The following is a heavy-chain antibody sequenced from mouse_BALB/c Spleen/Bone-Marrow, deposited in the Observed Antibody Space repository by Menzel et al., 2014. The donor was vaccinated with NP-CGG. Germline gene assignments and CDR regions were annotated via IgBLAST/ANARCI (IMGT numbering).Heavy chain of an antibody. Sequence: VKLVESGAELVKPGASVKLPCKASGYTFTSYWMHWVKQRPGQGLEWIGETNPSNGRTNYNETFKSKATLTVDKSSTTAYMQLSSLTSDDSAVYYCARYGNYDAMDYWGQGTSVTVSS. V-gene: IGHV1S81*02. CDR3: ARYGNYDAMDY. J-gene: IGHJ4*01. D-gene: IGHD2-1*01. CDR1: GYTFTSYW. CDR2: TNPSNGRT.